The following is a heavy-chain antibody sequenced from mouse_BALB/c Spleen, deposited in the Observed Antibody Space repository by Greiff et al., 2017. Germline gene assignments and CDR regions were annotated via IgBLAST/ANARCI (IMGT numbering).Heavy chain of an antibody. Sequence: EVKLVESGGGLVKPGGSLKLSCAASGFTFSSYAMSWVRQTPEKRLEWVASISSGGSTYYPDSVKGRFTISRDNARNILYLQMSSLRSEDTAMYYCARDGYYYLDYWGKGTTLTVSS. CDR2: ISSGGST. CDR1: GFTFSSYA. CDR3: ARDGYYYLDY. V-gene: IGHV5-6-5*01. J-gene: IGHJ2*01. D-gene: IGHD2-3*01.